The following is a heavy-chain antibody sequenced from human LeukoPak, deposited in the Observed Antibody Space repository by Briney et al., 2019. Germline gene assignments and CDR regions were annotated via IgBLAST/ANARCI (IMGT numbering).Heavy chain of an antibody. Sequence: SVTVSFKASGGTFISYAISWVRQAPGQGLEWMGWIIPILGIANYAQKFQGRVTITADKSTSTAYMELSSLRSEDTAVYYCARENEAWELAPEVADYWGQGTLVTVSS. CDR3: ARENEAWELAPEVADY. CDR2: IIPILGIA. V-gene: IGHV1-69*04. J-gene: IGHJ4*02. CDR1: GGTFISYA. D-gene: IGHD1-26*01.